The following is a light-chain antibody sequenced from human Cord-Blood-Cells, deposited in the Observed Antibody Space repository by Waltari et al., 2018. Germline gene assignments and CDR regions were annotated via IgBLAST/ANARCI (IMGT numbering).Light chain of an antibody. V-gene: IGKV4-1*01. CDR2: WAS. Sequence: LAVSLGERATINCKSSQSVLYSSNNKNYLAWYQQKPGQPPKLLIYWASTRESGVPDRFSGSGSGTDFTLTISSLQAEDVAVYYCQQYYSTIFTFGPGTKVDIK. CDR1: QSVLYSSNNKNY. CDR3: QQYYSTIFT. J-gene: IGKJ3*01.